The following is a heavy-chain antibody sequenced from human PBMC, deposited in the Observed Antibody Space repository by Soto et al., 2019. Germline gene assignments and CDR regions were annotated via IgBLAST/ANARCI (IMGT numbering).Heavy chain of an antibody. Sequence: EVQLVESGGGLVQPGRSLRLSCAASGFTFDDYAMHWVRQAPGKGLEWVSGISWNSGSIGYADSVKGRFTISRDNAKNSLYLQMNSLRAEDTALYYCAKDRVKYDSSAVFDYWGQGTLVTVSS. V-gene: IGHV3-9*01. J-gene: IGHJ4*02. D-gene: IGHD3-22*01. CDR1: GFTFDDYA. CDR3: AKDRVKYDSSAVFDY. CDR2: ISWNSGSI.